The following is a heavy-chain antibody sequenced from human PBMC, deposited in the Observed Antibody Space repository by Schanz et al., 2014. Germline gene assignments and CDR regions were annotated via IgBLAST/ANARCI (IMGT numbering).Heavy chain of an antibody. CDR1: GYTFSTYD. CDR2: MTPKSGNT. Sequence: QVQLVQSGAEVKMPGASVKVSCKASGYTFSTYDINWVRQANGQGLEWLGWMTPKSGNTGYAQNFQGRVTMTRNTSISTAYMQLSSLTYEDTAVYYCARGGSSASMYGFDIWGQGTTVTVSS. D-gene: IGHD2-2*01. V-gene: IGHV1-8*01. J-gene: IGHJ6*02. CDR3: ARGGSSASMYGFDI.